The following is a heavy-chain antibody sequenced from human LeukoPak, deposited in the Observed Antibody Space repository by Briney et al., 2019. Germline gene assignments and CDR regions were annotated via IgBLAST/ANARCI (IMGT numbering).Heavy chain of an antibody. J-gene: IGHJ6*03. CDR3: ARDPRHRLVWFGEETQFYYMDV. CDR2: TYHSGST. CDR1: GYSISSGYY. V-gene: IGHV4-38-2*02. D-gene: IGHD3-10*01. Sequence: SSETLSLTCTVSGYSISSGYYWGWIRQPPGKGLEWIGSTYHSGSTYYNPSLKSRVTISVDTSKNQFSLKLSSVTAADTAVYYCARDPRHRLVWFGEETQFYYMDVWGKGTTVTISS.